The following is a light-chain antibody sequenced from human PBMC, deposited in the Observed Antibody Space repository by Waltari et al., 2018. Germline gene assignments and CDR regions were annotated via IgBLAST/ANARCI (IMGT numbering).Light chain of an antibody. J-gene: IGKJ1*01. CDR1: QSISSN. Sequence: EIVMTQSPATLSVSPGEGATLSCRASQSISSNLAWYQQKTGQAPRPLIHGASTRATGIPARFSGSGSGTEFTLTISSLQSEDFAMYYCQQYDNWPPGTFGQGTKVEIK. V-gene: IGKV3D-15*01. CDR3: QQYDNWPPGT. CDR2: GAS.